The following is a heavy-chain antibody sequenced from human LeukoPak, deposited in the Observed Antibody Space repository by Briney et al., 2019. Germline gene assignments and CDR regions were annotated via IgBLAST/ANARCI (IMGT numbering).Heavy chain of an antibody. CDR3: ARVDELTQYYYGMDV. J-gene: IGHJ6*02. CDR2: ISYDGSNK. CDR1: GFTFSSYA. Sequence: GGSLRLSCAASGFTFSSYAMHWVRQAAGKGLEGVAVISYDGSNKYYADSVKGRFTISEDNSKNTLYVQMNSLRAEDTAVYYCARVDELTQYYYGMDVWGQGTTVTVSS. V-gene: IGHV3-30*01. D-gene: IGHD1-26*01.